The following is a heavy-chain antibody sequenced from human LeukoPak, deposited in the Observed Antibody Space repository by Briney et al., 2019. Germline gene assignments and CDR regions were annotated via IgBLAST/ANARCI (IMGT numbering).Heavy chain of an antibody. D-gene: IGHD5-18*01. CDR2: IYYSGST. Sequence: SETLSLTCTVSGGSISSYYWSWIRQPPGKGLEWIGYIYYSGSTNYIPSLKSRVTISVDTSKNQFSLKLSSVTAADTAVYYCATGEIQLWLDYWGQGTLVTVSS. J-gene: IGHJ4*02. CDR1: GGSISSYY. V-gene: IGHV4-59*01. CDR3: ATGEIQLWLDY.